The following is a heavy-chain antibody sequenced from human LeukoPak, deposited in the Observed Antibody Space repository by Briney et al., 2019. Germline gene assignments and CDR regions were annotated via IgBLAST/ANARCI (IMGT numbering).Heavy chain of an antibody. CDR1: GDSISSTNW. CDR2: IYHSGST. D-gene: IGHD3-10*01. V-gene: IGHV4-4*02. CDR3: ASLGSRPGYYGSDYYYMDV. Sequence: PSETLSLTCAVSGDSISSTNWWTWVRQPPGKGLEWIGEIYHSGSTNYDPSLKSRVTISVDKSKNQFSLKLSSVTATDTAVYYCASLGSRPGYYGSDYYYMDVWGKGTTVTVSS. J-gene: IGHJ6*03.